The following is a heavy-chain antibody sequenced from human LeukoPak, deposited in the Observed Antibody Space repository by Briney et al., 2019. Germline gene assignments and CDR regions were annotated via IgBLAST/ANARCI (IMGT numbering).Heavy chain of an antibody. Sequence: GGSLRLSCAASGFTFSSYAMSWVRQAPGKGLEWVSAISGSGGSTYYADSVKGRFTISRDNSKNTLYLQMNSLRAEDTAVYYCAKLGYWDIVVVPAAPFDPWGQGTLVTVSS. V-gene: IGHV3-23*01. J-gene: IGHJ5*02. D-gene: IGHD2-2*01. CDR3: AKLGYWDIVVVPAAPFDP. CDR2: ISGSGGST. CDR1: GFTFSSYA.